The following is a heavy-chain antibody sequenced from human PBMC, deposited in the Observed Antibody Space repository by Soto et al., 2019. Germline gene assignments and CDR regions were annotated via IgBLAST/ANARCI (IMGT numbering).Heavy chain of an antibody. CDR1: GFAFNNYG. J-gene: IGHJ4*02. D-gene: IGHD2-2*01. CDR3: AREDSIIIPAVSDC. V-gene: IGHV3-21*01. Sequence: LRLSCTVSGFAFNNYGINWVRQAPGKGLEWVSSISKSDYTYYSDSVKGRFAISRDNAKSSVSLQMNTLRVEDTAVYYCAREDSIIIPAVSDCWGQGTLVTVCS. CDR2: ISKSDYT.